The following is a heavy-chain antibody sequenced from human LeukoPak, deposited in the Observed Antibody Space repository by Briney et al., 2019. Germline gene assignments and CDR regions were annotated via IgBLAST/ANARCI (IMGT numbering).Heavy chain of an antibody. CDR2: ISGSGVST. CDR3: AYRPYYYDSSGPC. D-gene: IGHD3-22*01. Sequence: GGSLRLSCAASGFTFSSCAMNWVRQAPGKGLEWVSTISGSGVSTYYADSVKGRFTISRDNSKNTLYLQMNSLRAEDTAVYYCAYRPYYYDSSGPCWGQGTLVTVSS. V-gene: IGHV3-23*01. J-gene: IGHJ4*02. CDR1: GFTFSSCA.